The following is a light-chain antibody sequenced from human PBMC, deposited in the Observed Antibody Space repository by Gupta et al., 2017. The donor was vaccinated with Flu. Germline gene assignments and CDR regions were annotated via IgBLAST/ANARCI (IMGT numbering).Light chain of an antibody. V-gene: IGKV1-5*03. J-gene: IGKJ1*01. CDR2: KAS. CDR1: QSINNW. CDR3: QQYSSYSGT. Sequence: DIQMTQSPSTLSASVGDRVTITCRASQSINNWLVWYQQRPGKAPKLLIYKASSLQSGVPSRFSGSGSGTEFTLTISSLQPDDFATYYCQQYSSYSGTFGQGTKVEIK.